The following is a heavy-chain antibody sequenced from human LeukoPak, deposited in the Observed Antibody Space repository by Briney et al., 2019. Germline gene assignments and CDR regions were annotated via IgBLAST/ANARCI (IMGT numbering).Heavy chain of an antibody. CDR2: IYYSGST. Sequence: SETLSLTCTVSGGSISSYYWSWIRQPPGKGLEWIGYIYYSGSTNYNPSLKSRVTISVDTSKNQFSLKLSSVTAADTAVYYCASICSGGSCYSRYFQHWGQGTLVTVSS. J-gene: IGHJ1*01. CDR1: GGSISSYY. D-gene: IGHD2-15*01. V-gene: IGHV4-59*08. CDR3: ASICSGGSCYSRYFQH.